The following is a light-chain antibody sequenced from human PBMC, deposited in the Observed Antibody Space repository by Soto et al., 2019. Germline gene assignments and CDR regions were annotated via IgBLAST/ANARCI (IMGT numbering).Light chain of an antibody. J-gene: IGKJ1*01. CDR1: QSVSSN. Sequence: EIVMTQSPATLSVSPGERATLSCRASQSVSSNFAWYQQKPGQAPRLLIYGASTRATGIPARFSGSGSGTEFTLTISSLQSEDFGVYYCQQYNNWLWTFGQGTKVEIK. CDR3: QQYNNWLWT. V-gene: IGKV3-15*01. CDR2: GAS.